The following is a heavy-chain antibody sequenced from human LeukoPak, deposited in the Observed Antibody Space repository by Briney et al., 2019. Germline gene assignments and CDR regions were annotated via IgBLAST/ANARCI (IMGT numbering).Heavy chain of an antibody. CDR3: ARKWDYDSSGYYFDS. V-gene: IGHV4-59*11. J-gene: IGHJ4*02. CDR2: IYYSGST. Sequence: SETLPLTCTVSGGSISSHYWSWIRQPPGKGLEWIGYIYYSGSTNYNPSLKSRVTISVDTSKNQFSLKLSSVTAADTAVYYCARKWDYDSSGYYFDSWGQGTLVTVSS. CDR1: GGSISSHY. D-gene: IGHD3-22*01.